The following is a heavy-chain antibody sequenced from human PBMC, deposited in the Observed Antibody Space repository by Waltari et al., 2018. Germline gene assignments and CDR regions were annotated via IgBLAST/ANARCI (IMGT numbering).Heavy chain of an antibody. Sequence: QVQLQESGPGLVKPSETLSLTCHVSGASINSGSYFWSWIRQPAGEGLEFIGRIYKDGNTIYNPSLTGRVTITMDMSRNQFSLRLKSVTAADTAVYYCTRDPAGGIDVWGQGTLVTVSS. CDR3: TRDPAGGIDV. D-gene: IGHD3-16*01. CDR2: IYKDGNT. J-gene: IGHJ4*02. V-gene: IGHV4-61*02. CDR1: GASINSGSYF.